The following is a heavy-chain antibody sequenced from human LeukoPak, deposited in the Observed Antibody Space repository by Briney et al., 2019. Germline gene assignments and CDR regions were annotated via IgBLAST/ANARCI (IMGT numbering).Heavy chain of an antibody. D-gene: IGHD1-1*01. CDR2: LDPSGSQK. CDR3: ANWTSGNF. CDR1: GFTFNGAW. V-gene: IGHV3-7*01. J-gene: IGHJ4*02. Sequence: FTSSASGFTFNGAWLNWVRQAPGKGLEWVANLDPSGSQKRYVDSVKGRFTISKDNPGTSLYLEMNSLRAEDTAIYYCANWTSGNFWGQGTLVTVSS.